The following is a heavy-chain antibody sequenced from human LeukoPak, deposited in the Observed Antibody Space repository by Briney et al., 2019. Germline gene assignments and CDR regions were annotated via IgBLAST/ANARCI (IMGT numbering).Heavy chain of an antibody. Sequence: PGGSLRLSCAASGFTFSSYSMNWVRQAPGKGLEWVSYISSSSSTIYYADSVKGRFTISRDNAKNTLYLQMNSLRAEDTAVYYCARDLNYDFWSGNIDYWGQGTLVTVSS. V-gene: IGHV3-48*04. CDR2: ISSSSSTI. CDR1: GFTFSSYS. D-gene: IGHD3-3*01. J-gene: IGHJ4*02. CDR3: ARDLNYDFWSGNIDY.